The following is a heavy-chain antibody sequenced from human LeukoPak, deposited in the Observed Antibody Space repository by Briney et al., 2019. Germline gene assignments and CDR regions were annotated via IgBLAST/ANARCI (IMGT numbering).Heavy chain of an antibody. J-gene: IGHJ5*02. V-gene: IGHV3-53*01. CDR3: ARNVYSGSHNWFDP. CDR2: IYSGGST. D-gene: IGHD1-26*01. CDR1: GFTVSSNY. Sequence: GGSLRLSCAASGFTVSSNYMSWVRQAPGKGLEWVSVIYSGGSTYYADSVKGRFTISRDNSKSTLYIQMNSLRAEDTAVYYCARNVYSGSHNWFDPWGQGTLVTVSS.